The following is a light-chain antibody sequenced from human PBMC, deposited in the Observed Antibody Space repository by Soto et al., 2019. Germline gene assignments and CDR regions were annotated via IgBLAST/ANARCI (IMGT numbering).Light chain of an antibody. J-gene: IGKJ1*01. Sequence: VLTQSPVALSFSPVERSTLSFIASQSVSSRLALYQQKPGQAPRLLIYGASTRATGIPARFSGSGSGTEFTLTISSLQSEDFAVYYCQQYNNWPPKRTFGQGTKVDIK. CDR2: GAS. V-gene: IGKV3-15*01. CDR1: QSVSSR. CDR3: QQYNNWPPKRT.